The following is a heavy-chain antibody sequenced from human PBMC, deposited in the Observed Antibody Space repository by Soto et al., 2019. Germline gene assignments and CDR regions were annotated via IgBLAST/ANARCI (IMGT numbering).Heavy chain of an antibody. CDR3: ARDRYNYGSFEY. V-gene: IGHV1-18*01. Sequence: QVQLVQSGAEVKKPGASVKVSCKASGYNLTNYGISWVRQAPGQGLQWMGWINSYNGVTNNPHNFQDRVSMTTDTSTSTAYLELRSLRSDDTAVYYCARDRYNYGSFEYWGQGRLVTVSS. D-gene: IGHD1-1*01. CDR1: GYNLTNYG. J-gene: IGHJ4*02. CDR2: INSYNGVT.